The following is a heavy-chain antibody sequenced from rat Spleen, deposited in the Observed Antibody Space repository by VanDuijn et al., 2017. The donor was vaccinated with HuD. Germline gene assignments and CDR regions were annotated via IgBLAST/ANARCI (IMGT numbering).Heavy chain of an antibody. Sequence: EVQLVESGGGLVQPGRSLKLSCAASGFTFSNFYMAWVRQAPTKGLECVAYISTGGGITYYPDSVEGRFTVSRDNARSTLYLQMNSLRSEDTATDYCTRENWVLDYWGQGVMVTVSS. CDR3: TRENWVLDY. D-gene: IGHD5-1*01. V-gene: IGHV5-27*01. J-gene: IGHJ2*01. CDR1: GFTFSNFY. CDR2: ISTGGGIT.